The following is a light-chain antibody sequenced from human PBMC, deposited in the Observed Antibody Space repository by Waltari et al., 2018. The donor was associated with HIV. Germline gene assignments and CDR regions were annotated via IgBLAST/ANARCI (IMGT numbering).Light chain of an antibody. V-gene: IGLV2-14*01. Sequence: AWAQPASVSGSPGQSITISCTGTSSDVGGYNYVSWYQQHPGKAPKLMIYEVSNRPSGVSNRFSGSKSGNTASLTISGLQAEDEADYYCSSYTSSSTRVFGGGTKLTVL. CDR2: EVS. J-gene: IGLJ3*02. CDR1: SSDVGGYNY. CDR3: SSYTSSSTRV.